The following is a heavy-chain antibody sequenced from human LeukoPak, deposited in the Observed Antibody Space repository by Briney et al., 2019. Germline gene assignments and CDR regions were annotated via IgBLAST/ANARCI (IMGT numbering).Heavy chain of an antibody. D-gene: IGHD2-2*01. CDR1: GGSISSYY. Sequence: PSETLSLTCTVSGGSISSYYWSWIRQPAGKGLEWIGRIYTSGSTNYNPSLKSRVTMSVDTSKNQFSLKLSSVTAADTAVYYCARDPGCSSTSCYHWYFDLWGRGTLVTVSS. J-gene: IGHJ2*01. V-gene: IGHV4-4*07. CDR3: ARDPGCSSTSCYHWYFDL. CDR2: IYTSGST.